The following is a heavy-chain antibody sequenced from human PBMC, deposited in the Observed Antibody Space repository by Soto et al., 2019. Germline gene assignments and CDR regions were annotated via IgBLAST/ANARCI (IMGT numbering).Heavy chain of an antibody. CDR3: ARDGSTGTTNYHYAMDV. Sequence: GGSLRLSCAASVFTFSGHWLHWFRQAPVKVLVWVSLINSDGSTTNYADSVKGRFTISRDNAKNSLYLQMDSLRAEDTAVYYCARDGSTGTTNYHYAMDVWGQGTTVTVSS. J-gene: IGHJ6*02. D-gene: IGHD4-17*01. V-gene: IGHV3-74*01. CDR1: VFTFSGHW. CDR2: INSDGSTT.